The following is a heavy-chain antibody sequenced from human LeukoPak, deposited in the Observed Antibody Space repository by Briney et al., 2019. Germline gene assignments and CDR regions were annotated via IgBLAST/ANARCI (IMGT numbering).Heavy chain of an antibody. CDR1: GGSISSGGYY. CDR2: IYDSGST. D-gene: IGHD1-7*01. Sequence: SETLSLTCTVSGGSISSGGYYWSWIRQHPGKGLEWIGYIYDSGSTYYDPSLKSRVTISVDTAKNQFSLKLTSVTTADTAVYYCARVGGRPGTTDYYYYYYMDVWGKGTTVTVSS. J-gene: IGHJ6*03. CDR3: ARVGGRPGTTDYYYYYYMDV. V-gene: IGHV4-31*03.